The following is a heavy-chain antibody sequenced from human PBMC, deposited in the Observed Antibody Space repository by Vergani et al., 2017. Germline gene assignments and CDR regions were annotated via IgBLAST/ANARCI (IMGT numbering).Heavy chain of an antibody. CDR3: ARDNFYCSGGSCSNWFDP. CDR2: IYHSGST. J-gene: IGHJ5*02. V-gene: IGHV4-30-2*01. Sequence: QLQLQESGSGLVKPSQTLSLTCAVSGGSISSGGYSWSWIRQPPGKGLGWIGYIYHSGSTSYNPSLNSRVTISVDRSKNQFSLKLSSVTAADTAVYYCARDNFYCSGGSCSNWFDPWGQGTLVTVSS. CDR1: GGSISSGGYS. D-gene: IGHD2-15*01.